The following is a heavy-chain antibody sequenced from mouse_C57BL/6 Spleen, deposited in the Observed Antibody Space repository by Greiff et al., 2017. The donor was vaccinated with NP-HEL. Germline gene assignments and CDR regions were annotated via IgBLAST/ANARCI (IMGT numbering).Heavy chain of an antibody. J-gene: IGHJ1*03. CDR1: GYTFTGYW. CDR3: AYGSSYGYFDV. Sequence: VQLQQSGAELMKPGASVKLSCKAPGYTFTGYWIEWVKQWPGHGLEWIGEILPGSGSTNYNEKFKGKATFTADTSSNTAYMQLSSLTTEASAIYYCAYGSSYGYFDVWGTGTTVTVSS. D-gene: IGHD1-1*01. CDR2: ILPGSGST. V-gene: IGHV1-9*01.